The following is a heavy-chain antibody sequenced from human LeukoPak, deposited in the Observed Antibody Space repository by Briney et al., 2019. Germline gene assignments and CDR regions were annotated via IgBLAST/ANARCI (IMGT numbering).Heavy chain of an antibody. D-gene: IGHD5-12*01. CDR1: GFTFSSYG. Sequence: GGSLRLSCAASGFTFSSYGMHWVRQAPGKGLEWVAFIRYDGSNKYYADSVKGRFTISRDNSKNTLYLQMNSLRAEDTAVYYCAKSPNIVATIGSYYFDYWGQGTLVTVSS. CDR3: AKSPNIVATIGSYYFDY. J-gene: IGHJ4*02. CDR2: IRYDGSNK. V-gene: IGHV3-30*02.